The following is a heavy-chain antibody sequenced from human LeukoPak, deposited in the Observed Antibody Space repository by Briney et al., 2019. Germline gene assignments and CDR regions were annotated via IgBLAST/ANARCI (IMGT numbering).Heavy chain of an antibody. CDR2: INPNIGGT. J-gene: IGHJ6*03. CDR1: GYTFTGYY. CDR3: ASWGTTYYMDV. Sequence: GASVKVSCKASGYTFTGYYMHWVRRAPGPGLEWRGWINPNIGGTNYAQKSQRRVTMTRDTSISTAYMELSRLRSDDTAVYYCASWGTTYYMDVWGKGTTVTVSS. V-gene: IGHV1-2*02. D-gene: IGHD3-16*01.